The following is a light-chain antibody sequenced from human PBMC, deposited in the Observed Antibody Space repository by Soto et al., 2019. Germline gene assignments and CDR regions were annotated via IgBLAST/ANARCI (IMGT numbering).Light chain of an antibody. J-gene: IGKJ2*01. CDR2: RVS. CDR3: MECTEYPRT. CDR1: XXLVHSHGNTY. V-gene: IGKV2-30*02. Sequence: TQFLVSLPVXLRQXASMXXXXSXXLVHSHGNTYQNWCQQGPGQSPRRLLKRVSDRGAGVAGKFSNSASGTNFTLKIIWVEAEDFVVYYCMECTEYPRTFGDGTKQ.